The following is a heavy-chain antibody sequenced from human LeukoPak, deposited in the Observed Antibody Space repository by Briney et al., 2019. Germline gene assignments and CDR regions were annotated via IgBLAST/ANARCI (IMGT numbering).Heavy chain of an antibody. CDR2: IYYSGST. V-gene: IGHV4-30-4*07. Sequence: SETLSLTCTVSGGSISSGGYSWSWIRQPPGKGLEWIGYIYYSGSTYYNPSLKSRVTISVDTSKNQFSLKLSSVTAADTAVYYCARVFRAGGFGAFDIWGQGTMVTVSS. J-gene: IGHJ3*02. D-gene: IGHD3-10*01. CDR3: ARVFRAGGFGAFDI. CDR1: GGSISSGGYS.